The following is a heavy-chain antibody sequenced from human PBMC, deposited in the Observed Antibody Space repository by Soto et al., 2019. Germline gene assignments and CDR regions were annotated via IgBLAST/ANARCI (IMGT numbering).Heavy chain of an antibody. J-gene: IGHJ4*02. D-gene: IGHD1-1*01. CDR3: ARVGVSTRTFDY. CDR1: GYNFAGYW. Sequence: PGESLKISCKGSGYNFAGYWIAWVRQMPGKGLELMGIIYPSDSDTRYRPSFQGQVTISADKSISSAYRQWSSLRASDTAMYYCARVGVSTRTFDYWGQGTPVTVSS. CDR2: IYPSDSDT. V-gene: IGHV5-51*01.